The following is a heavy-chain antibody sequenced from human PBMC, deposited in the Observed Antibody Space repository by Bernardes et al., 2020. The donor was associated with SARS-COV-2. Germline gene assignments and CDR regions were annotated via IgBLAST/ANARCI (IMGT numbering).Heavy chain of an antibody. J-gene: IGHJ3*02. D-gene: IGHD6-13*01. CDR2: INPSGGST. Sequence: ASVKVSCKASGYTFTSYYMHWVRQAPGQGLEWMGIINPSGGSTSYAQKFQGRVTMTRDTSTSTVYMELSSLRSEDTAVYYCAWVVEGSSWSVDAFDIWGQGTMVTVSS. CDR3: AWVVEGSSWSVDAFDI. V-gene: IGHV1-46*01. CDR1: GYTFTSYY.